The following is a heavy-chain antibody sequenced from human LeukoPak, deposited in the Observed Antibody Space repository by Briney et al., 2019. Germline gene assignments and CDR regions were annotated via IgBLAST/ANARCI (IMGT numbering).Heavy chain of an antibody. CDR3: ARDSGRLYRRYFDY. CDR1: GDSISSSY. D-gene: IGHD2/OR15-2a*01. Sequence: SETLSLTCTVSGDSISSSYWSWLRQPPGKGLEWIGYIYYSGSTNYNPSLKSRVTISVDTSKNQFSLKLSSVTAAYTSVYYCARDSGRLYRRYFDYWGQGTLVTVSS. V-gene: IGHV4-59*01. J-gene: IGHJ4*02. CDR2: IYYSGST.